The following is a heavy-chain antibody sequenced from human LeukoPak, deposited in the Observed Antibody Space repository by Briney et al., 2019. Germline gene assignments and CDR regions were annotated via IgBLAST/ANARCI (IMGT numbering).Heavy chain of an antibody. CDR3: AKDPYEGYYDSSGYYSDY. CDR2: ISYDGSNK. J-gene: IGHJ4*02. D-gene: IGHD3-22*01. CDR1: GFTFSSYA. V-gene: IGHV3-30-3*01. Sequence: PGRSLRLSCAASGFTFSSYAMHWVRQAPGKGLEWVAVISYDGSNKYYADSVKGRFTISRDNSKNTLYLQMNSLRVEDTAVYYCAKDPYEGYYDSSGYYSDYWGQGTLVTVSS.